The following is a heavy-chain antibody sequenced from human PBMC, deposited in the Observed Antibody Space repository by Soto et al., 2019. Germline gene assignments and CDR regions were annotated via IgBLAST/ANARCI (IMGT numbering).Heavy chain of an antibody. V-gene: IGHV3-9*01. Sequence: QTGGSLRLSCTASGFIFDDYAMHWVRLVTGKGLEYVSGITWDSDRIGYADSVKGRFTISRDNAKNSLYLRMDSLGPEGTALYYCAKDNNPHGYDFHSWGQGTLVTVSS. CDR2: ITWDSDRI. CDR1: GFIFDDYA. D-gene: IGHD5-18*01. J-gene: IGHJ4*02. CDR3: AKDNNPHGYDFHS.